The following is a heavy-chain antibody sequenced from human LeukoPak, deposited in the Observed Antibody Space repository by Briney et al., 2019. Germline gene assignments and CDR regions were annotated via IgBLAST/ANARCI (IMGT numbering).Heavy chain of an antibody. J-gene: IGHJ4*02. V-gene: IGHV4-59*01. Sequence: SGTLSLTCTVSGRSISSYYWSWIRQPPGKGLEWIGYIYYSGSTNYNPSLKSRVTISVDTSKNQFSLKLSSVTAADTAVYYCARDDSSGYYAYWGQGTLVTVSS. CDR2: IYYSGST. D-gene: IGHD3-22*01. CDR3: ARDDSSGYYAY. CDR1: GRSISSYY.